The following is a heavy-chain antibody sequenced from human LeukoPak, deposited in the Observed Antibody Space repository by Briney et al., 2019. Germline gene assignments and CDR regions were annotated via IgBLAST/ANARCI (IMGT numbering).Heavy chain of an antibody. CDR2: IYYSGST. V-gene: IGHV4-59*08. D-gene: IGHD6-13*01. CDR1: GGSISSYY. Sequence: SETLSLTCTVSGGSISSYYWSWIRQPPGKGLEWIGYIYYSGSTNYNPSLKSRVTISVDTSKNQFSLKLSSGTAADTAVYYCARHRARIADFDPWGQGTLVTVSS. CDR3: ARHRARIADFDP. J-gene: IGHJ5*02.